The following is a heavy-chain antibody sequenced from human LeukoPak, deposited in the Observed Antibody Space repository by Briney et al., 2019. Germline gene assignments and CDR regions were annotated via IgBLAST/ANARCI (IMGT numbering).Heavy chain of an antibody. Sequence: GGSLRLSCAASGFTFSNAWMSWVRQAPGKGLEWVGRIKSKTDGGTTDYAAPVKGRFTISRDDSKNTLYLQMNSLKTEDTALYYCASRCSHSSCVYSDYGLDVWGQGTTVTVSS. CDR2: IKSKTDGGTT. V-gene: IGHV3-15*01. D-gene: IGHD2-15*01. CDR1: GFTFSNAW. J-gene: IGHJ6*02. CDR3: ASRCSHSSCVYSDYGLDV.